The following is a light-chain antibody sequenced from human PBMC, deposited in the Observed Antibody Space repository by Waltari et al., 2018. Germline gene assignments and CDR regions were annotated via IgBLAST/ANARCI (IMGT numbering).Light chain of an antibody. Sequence: ILMTQSPATLSVSPGERATLSCRASQSVSSDLAWYQQKPGQPPRLLIYGASTRATGVPDRISGSGSGTDFTLTISSLQSEDFAIYYCQQYNNWPPLTFGGGTKVEIK. CDR1: QSVSSD. J-gene: IGKJ4*01. CDR2: GAS. V-gene: IGKV3-15*01. CDR3: QQYNNWPPLT.